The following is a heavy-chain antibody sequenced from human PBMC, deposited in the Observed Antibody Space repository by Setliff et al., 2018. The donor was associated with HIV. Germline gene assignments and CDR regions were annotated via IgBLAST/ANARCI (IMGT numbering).Heavy chain of an antibody. V-gene: IGHV4-61*02. D-gene: IGHD1-26*01. Sequence: SETLSLTCTVSGGSISSGSYYWSWIRKPAGKGLEWIGRIYTSGSTNYSPSLKSRVTISVDTPKNQFSLKLSSVTAADTAVYYCARGGSGSPFDYWGQGTLVTVSS. J-gene: IGHJ4*02. CDR3: ARGGSGSPFDY. CDR1: GGSISSGSYY. CDR2: IYTSGST.